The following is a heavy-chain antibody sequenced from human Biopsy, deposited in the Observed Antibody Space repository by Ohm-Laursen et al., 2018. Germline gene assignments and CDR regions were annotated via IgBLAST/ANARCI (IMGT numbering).Heavy chain of an antibody. Sequence: SLRLSCAASGFNFSDNYMDWVRQAPGKGLEWVGHIRDKANSYTTDYAASVKGRFTISRDDSKNSLYLQMNSLKTEDTALYYCARAGRYCSGGGCYSWFDSWGQGTLVTVSS. CDR1: GFNFSDNY. CDR2: IRDKANSYTT. D-gene: IGHD2-15*01. V-gene: IGHV3-72*01. J-gene: IGHJ5*01. CDR3: ARAGRYCSGGGCYSWFDS.